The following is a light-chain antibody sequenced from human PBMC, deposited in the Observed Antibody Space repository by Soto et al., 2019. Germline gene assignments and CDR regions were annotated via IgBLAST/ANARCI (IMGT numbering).Light chain of an antibody. V-gene: IGKV3-15*01. J-gene: IGKJ4*01. CDR2: GAS. CDR1: QSVSSN. CDR3: QKYNSAPLT. Sequence: EIVMTQSPATLSVSPGERATLSCRASQSVSSNLAWYRQKPGQAPRLLIYGASTRATGIPARFSGSGSGTEFTLTISSLQSEDFAVYYCQKYNSAPLTFGGGTKVEIK.